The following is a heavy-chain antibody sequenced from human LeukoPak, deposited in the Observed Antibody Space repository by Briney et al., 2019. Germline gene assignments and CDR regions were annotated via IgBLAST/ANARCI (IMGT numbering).Heavy chain of an antibody. V-gene: IGHV4-59*01. J-gene: IGHJ4*02. CDR1: GGSISSYY. CDR3: ARTDCSGGSCPDY. CDR2: IYYSGST. Sequence: SETLSLTCTVSGGSISSYYWSWIRQPPGKGLEWIGYIYYSGSTNYNPSLKSRVTISVDTSKNQFSLKLSSVTAADTAVYYCARTDCSGGSCPDYWGQGTLVTVSS. D-gene: IGHD2-15*01.